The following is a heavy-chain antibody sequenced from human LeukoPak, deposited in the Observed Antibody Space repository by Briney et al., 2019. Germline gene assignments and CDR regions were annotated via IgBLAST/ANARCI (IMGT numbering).Heavy chain of an antibody. J-gene: IGHJ4*02. CDR3: AKDRLFEDYYGSGSYHDY. V-gene: IGHV3-30*18. D-gene: IGHD3-10*01. CDR1: GFTFSSYG. Sequence: PGGSLRLSCAASGFTFSSYGMHWVRPAPGKGLEWVAVISYDGSNKYYADSVKGRFTISRDNSKNTLYLQMNSLRAEDTAVYYCAKDRLFEDYYGSGSYHDYWGQGTLVTVSS. CDR2: ISYDGSNK.